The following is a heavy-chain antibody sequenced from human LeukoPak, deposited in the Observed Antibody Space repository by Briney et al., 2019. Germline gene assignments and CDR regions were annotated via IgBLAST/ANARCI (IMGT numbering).Heavy chain of an antibody. CDR3: AKALWLPRVNYYFGMDV. CDR1: GFTFSSYA. D-gene: IGHD5-24*01. CDR2: ISGSGGNT. Sequence: GGSLRLSCAASGFTFSSYAMSWVRRAPGKGLEWVSAISGSGGNTQYADSVKGRFTISRDNSKNTLYLQMNSVRAEDTAVYYCAKALWLPRVNYYFGMDVWGQGTTVTVSS. V-gene: IGHV3-23*01. J-gene: IGHJ6*02.